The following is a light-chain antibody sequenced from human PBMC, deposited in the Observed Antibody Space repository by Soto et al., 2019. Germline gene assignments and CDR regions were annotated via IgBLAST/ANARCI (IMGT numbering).Light chain of an antibody. V-gene: IGKV3-15*01. CDR1: QSVSSN. CDR3: QQYNNWHQT. Sequence: EIVMTQSPATLSVSPGERATLSCRASQSVSSNLAWYQQKPCQAPRLLIYGASTRATGIPARFSGSGSGTEFTLTICSLQSEDFAVYYCQQYNNWHQTFGQVTKVEIK. CDR2: GAS. J-gene: IGKJ1*01.